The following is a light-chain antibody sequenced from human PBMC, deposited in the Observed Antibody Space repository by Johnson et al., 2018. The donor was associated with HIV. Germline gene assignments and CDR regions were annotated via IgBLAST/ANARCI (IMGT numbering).Light chain of an antibody. V-gene: IGLV1-51*02. CDR2: END. CDR3: GTWDSSLSAYV. Sequence: QPLLTQPPSVSAAPGQKVTISCSGGSSNIGSNYVSWYKQLPGTAPKLLIYENDKRPSGIPDRFSGSKSGTSATLGITGLQTGDEADYYCGTWDSSLSAYVFGTGTKVTVL. J-gene: IGLJ1*01. CDR1: SSNIGSNY.